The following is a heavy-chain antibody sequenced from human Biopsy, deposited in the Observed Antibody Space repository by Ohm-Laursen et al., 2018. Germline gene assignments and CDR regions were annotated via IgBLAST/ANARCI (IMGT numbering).Heavy chain of an antibody. CDR3: GRREVVITHDAFDA. J-gene: IGHJ3*01. D-gene: IGHD3-22*01. CDR1: GGSISSYY. V-gene: IGHV4-59*08. CDR2: VYYSGST. Sequence: GTLSLTCIVSGGSISSYYWTWIRQPPGKGLEWIGDVYYSGSTNRNPSLKSRVTILVDTSKNQFSLKLNSVTAADTAVYYCGRREVVITHDAFDAWGQGTMVTVSS.